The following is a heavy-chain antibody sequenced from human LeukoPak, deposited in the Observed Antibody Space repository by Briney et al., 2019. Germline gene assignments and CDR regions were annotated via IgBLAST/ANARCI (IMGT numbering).Heavy chain of an antibody. J-gene: IGHJ4*02. Sequence: GGSLRLSCAASGFTCSNAWMSWLRQSPGKGLEWVGRIKSKTDGGTTEYAATVKGRFTISRDDSKNTLYLQMNSLKTEDTAVYYCTTEGGTYYYDSSGYYYFDYWGQGTLVTVSS. V-gene: IGHV3-15*01. CDR1: GFTCSNAW. D-gene: IGHD3-22*01. CDR3: TTEGGTYYYDSSGYYYFDY. CDR2: IKSKTDGGTT.